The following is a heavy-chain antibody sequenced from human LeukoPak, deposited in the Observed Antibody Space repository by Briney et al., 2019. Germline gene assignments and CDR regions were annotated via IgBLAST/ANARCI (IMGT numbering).Heavy chain of an antibody. Sequence: SETLSLTCAVYGGSFSGYYWSWIRQPPGKGLEWIGEINHSGSTNYNPSLKSRVTISVGTSKNQFSLKLSSVTAAGTAVYYCARVGCSGGSCYRLRYYMDVWGKGTTVTVSS. CDR2: INHSGST. CDR3: ARVGCSGGSCYRLRYYMDV. CDR1: GGSFSGYY. D-gene: IGHD2-15*01. J-gene: IGHJ6*03. V-gene: IGHV4-34*01.